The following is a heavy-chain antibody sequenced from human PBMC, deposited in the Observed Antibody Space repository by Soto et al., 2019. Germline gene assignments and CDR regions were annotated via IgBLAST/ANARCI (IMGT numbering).Heavy chain of an antibody. CDR3: ARSYSGTFYGYDT. CDR1: GGSISSYH. Sequence: SETLSLTCTVSGGSISSYHWSWIWQSPGKGLEWIGYVFYTGSTEYNPALKRRDTISVDTSKNQFSLKLSSVSAADTGLYYCARSYSGTFYGYDTWGQGILVTVSS. J-gene: IGHJ5*02. V-gene: IGHV4-59*01. D-gene: IGHD1-26*01. CDR2: VFYTGST.